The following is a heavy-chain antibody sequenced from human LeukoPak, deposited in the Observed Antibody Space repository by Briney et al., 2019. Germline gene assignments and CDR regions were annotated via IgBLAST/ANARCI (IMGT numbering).Heavy chain of an antibody. J-gene: IGHJ4*02. CDR3: ARMGSGWRHGFDY. V-gene: IGHV4-59*01. CDR1: GGSISSYY. CDR2: IYYGGST. D-gene: IGHD6-19*01. Sequence: SETLSLTCTVSGGSISSYYWVWIRQSPGRGLEWIGYIYYGGSTNYNPSLKSRVTMSVDTSKNQFSLNLNSVTAADTAVYYCARMGSGWRHGFDYWGQGTLVTVSS.